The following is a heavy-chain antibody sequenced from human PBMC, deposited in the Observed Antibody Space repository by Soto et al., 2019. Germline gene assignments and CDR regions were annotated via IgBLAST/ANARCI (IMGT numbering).Heavy chain of an antibody. CDR2: INPSGGST. J-gene: IGHJ6*02. CDR1: GYTFTSYY. D-gene: IGHD3-3*01. Sequence: GASVKVSCKASGYTFTSYYMHWVRQAPGQGLEWMGLINPSGGSTTYAQKFQGRVTMTRDTSTSTVYMELSGLRSEDTAVYYCARDLVVKNTIFGVVIPPLGMDFWGQGIMVTVSS. CDR3: ARDLVVKNTIFGVVIPPLGMDF. V-gene: IGHV1-46*01.